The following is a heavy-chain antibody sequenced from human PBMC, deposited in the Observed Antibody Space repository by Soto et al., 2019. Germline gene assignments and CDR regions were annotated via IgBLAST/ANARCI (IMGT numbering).Heavy chain of an antibody. Sequence: PGGSLTLSCAASGFAFRSYNMNWVRQAPGKGLEWVASISSGSSNIYYADSVEGRFTISRDNAKNSLFLQMDSLRAEDSAVYYCASATVVAATFDFWGQGTLVTVSS. D-gene: IGHD2-15*01. V-gene: IGHV3-21*01. CDR3: ASATVVAATFDF. CDR1: GFAFRSYN. CDR2: ISSGSSNI. J-gene: IGHJ4*02.